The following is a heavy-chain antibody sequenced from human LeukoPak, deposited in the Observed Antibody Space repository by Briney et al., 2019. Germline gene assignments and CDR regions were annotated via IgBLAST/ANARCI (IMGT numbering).Heavy chain of an antibody. J-gene: IGHJ6*02. CDR2: IGTAGDT. CDR1: GFTFSSYD. CDR3: ARWAYSGSYLKYYYGMDV. V-gene: IGHV3-13*01. Sequence: GGSLRLSCAASGFTFSSYDMHWVRQATGKGLEWVSAIGTAGDTYYPGSVKGRFTISRENAKNSLYLQMNSLRAGDTAVYYCARWAYSGSYLKYYYGMDVWGQGTTVTVSS. D-gene: IGHD3-10*01.